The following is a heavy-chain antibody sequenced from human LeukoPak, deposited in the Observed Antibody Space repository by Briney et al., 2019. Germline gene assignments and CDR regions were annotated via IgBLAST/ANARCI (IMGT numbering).Heavy chain of an antibody. Sequence: ASVKVSCKASGYTFTGYDMHWVRQAPGQGLEWMGWINPNSGGTNYAQKFQGRVTMTRDTSISTAYMELSRLRSDDTAVYYCAREVEMDIVVVVAATNWFDPWGQGTLVTVSS. CDR3: AREVEMDIVVVVAATNWFDP. CDR1: GYTFTGYD. CDR2: INPNSGGT. J-gene: IGHJ5*02. D-gene: IGHD2-15*01. V-gene: IGHV1-2*02.